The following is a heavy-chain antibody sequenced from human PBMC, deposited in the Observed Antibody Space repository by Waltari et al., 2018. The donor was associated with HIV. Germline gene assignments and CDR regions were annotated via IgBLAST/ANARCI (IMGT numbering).Heavy chain of an antibody. CDR3: APGRGWFDP. V-gene: IGHV3-74*01. D-gene: IGHD3-10*01. CDR1: GSTFSSYS. CDR2: INSDGSST. J-gene: IGHJ5*02. Sequence: EVKLVESGGGLVQPGGSLILSCAASGSTFSSYSMHWVRQAPGKGLVWVSRINSDGSSTNYADSVKGRFTISRDNAKNTLYLQMNSLRVEDTAVYYCAPGRGWFDPWGQGTLVTVSS.